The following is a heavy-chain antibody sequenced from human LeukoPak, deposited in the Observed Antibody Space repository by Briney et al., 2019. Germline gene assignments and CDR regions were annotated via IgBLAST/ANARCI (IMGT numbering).Heavy chain of an antibody. V-gene: IGHV3-74*01. J-gene: IGHJ4*02. CDR2: IDSEGSSI. CDR3: AKDWGAYVFDS. D-gene: IGHD5-12*01. Sequence: PGGSLRLSCAASGFTFSSYWMHWVRQAPGKGLVWVSRIDSEGSSITYADSVKGRFTISRDNAKNTLFLQMNSLRAEDTAVYYCAKDWGAYVFDSWGQGTLVTVSS. CDR1: GFTFSSYW.